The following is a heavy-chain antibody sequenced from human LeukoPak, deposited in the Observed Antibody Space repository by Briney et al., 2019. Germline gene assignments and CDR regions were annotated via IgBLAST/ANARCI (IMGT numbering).Heavy chain of an antibody. J-gene: IGHJ4*02. CDR1: GFTFSNYG. Sequence: PGGSLRLSCATSGFTFSNYGMHWVRQAPGKGLEWVTFIRYDGSNKYYTDSVKGRFTISRDNSKNTLYLQMNSLRAEDTAVYYCAKDADDYSNYSAFNRVGRSLNTNDYWGQGTLVTVSS. CDR3: AKDADDYSNYSAFNRVGRSLNTNDY. CDR2: IRYDGSNK. V-gene: IGHV3-30*02. D-gene: IGHD4-11*01.